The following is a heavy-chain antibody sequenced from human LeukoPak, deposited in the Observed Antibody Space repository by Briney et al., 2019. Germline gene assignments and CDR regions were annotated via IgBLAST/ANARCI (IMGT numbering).Heavy chain of an antibody. V-gene: IGHV1-3*01. CDR1: GYTFTDYT. CDR3: ANPRYDSSGYYYVD. Sequence: GASVKVSCKASGYTFTDYTMHWLRQAPGQRLDWMGWINGGSGNTKYSPEFQGRVTITRDTSASTAYMELSSLRSEDTAVYYCANPRYDSSGYYYVDWGQGTQVTVSS. J-gene: IGHJ4*02. D-gene: IGHD3-22*01. CDR2: INGGSGNT.